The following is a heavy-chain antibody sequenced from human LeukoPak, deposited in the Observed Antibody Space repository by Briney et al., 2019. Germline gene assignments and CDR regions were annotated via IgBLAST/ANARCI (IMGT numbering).Heavy chain of an antibody. D-gene: IGHD3-10*01. CDR2: INHSGST. V-gene: IGHV4-34*01. Sequence: SETLSLTCAVYGGSFSGYYWSWIRQPPGKGLEWIGEINHSGSTNYNPSLKSRVTISVDTSKNQFSLKLSSVTAADTAVYYCARHFGSYWYFDLWGRGTLVTVSS. CDR1: GGSFSGYY. J-gene: IGHJ2*01. CDR3: ARHFGSYWYFDL.